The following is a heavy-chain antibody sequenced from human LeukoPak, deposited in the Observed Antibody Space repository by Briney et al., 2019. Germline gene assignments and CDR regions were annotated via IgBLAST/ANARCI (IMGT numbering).Heavy chain of an antibody. CDR2: ISSSSSYI. V-gene: IGHV3-21*01. CDR1: GFTFSNYA. D-gene: IGHD2-21*02. Sequence: GGSLRLSCAASGFTFSNYAMHWVRQAPGKGLEWVSSISSSSSYIYYADSVKGRFTISRDNAKNSLYLQMNSLRAEDTAVYYCARVPSGYCGGDCAFDYWGQGTLVTVSS. CDR3: ARVPSGYCGGDCAFDY. J-gene: IGHJ4*02.